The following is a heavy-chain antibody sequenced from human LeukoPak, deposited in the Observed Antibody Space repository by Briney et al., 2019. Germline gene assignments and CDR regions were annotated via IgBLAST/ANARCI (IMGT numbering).Heavy chain of an antibody. V-gene: IGHV1-2*02. D-gene: IGHD3-22*01. CDR2: INPNSGGT. CDR1: GYTFTGYY. Sequence: HWASVKVSCKASGYTFTGYYMHWVRQAPGQGLEWMGWINPNSGGTNYAQKLQGRVTMTTDTSTSTAYMELRSLRSDDTAVYYCARDSIEYYDSSVLGPDFDYRGQGTLVTVSS. CDR3: ARDSIEYYDSSVLGPDFDY. J-gene: IGHJ4*02.